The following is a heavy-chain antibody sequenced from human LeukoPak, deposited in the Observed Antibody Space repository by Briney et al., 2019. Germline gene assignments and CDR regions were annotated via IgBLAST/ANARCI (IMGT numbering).Heavy chain of an antibody. CDR1: GGSFSGYY. CDR2: INQSGST. Sequence: SETLSLTCAVYGGSFSGYYWSWMRQPPGEGLEWIGDINQSGSTTYNPSLKSRVTISVDTSKNQFSLKLSSVTAADTAVYYCASLSSSWQETFDYWGQGTLVTVSS. J-gene: IGHJ4*02. CDR3: ASLSSSWQETFDY. D-gene: IGHD6-13*01. V-gene: IGHV4-34*01.